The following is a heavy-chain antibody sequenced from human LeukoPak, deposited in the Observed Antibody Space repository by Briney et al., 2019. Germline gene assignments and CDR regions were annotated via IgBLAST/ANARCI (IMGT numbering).Heavy chain of an antibody. CDR2: ISAYNGNT. CDR3: ARPTTPHWYYYDSRGYLSWFDP. D-gene: IGHD3-22*01. Sequence: GASVKVSCKASGYTFTSYGISWVRQAPGQGLEWMGWISAYNGNTNYAQKLQGRVTMTTDTSTSTAYMELRSLRSDDTAVYYCARPTTPHWYYYDSRGYLSWFDPWGQGTLVTVSS. CDR1: GYTFTSYG. V-gene: IGHV1-18*01. J-gene: IGHJ5*02.